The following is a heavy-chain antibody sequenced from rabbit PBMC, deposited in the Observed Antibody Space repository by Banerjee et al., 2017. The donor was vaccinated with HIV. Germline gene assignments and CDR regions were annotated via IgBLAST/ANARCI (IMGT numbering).Heavy chain of an antibody. CDR3: ASDNRSSSGYAPFKL. CDR1: GFSFSSNYW. V-gene: IGHV1S45*01. Sequence: QEQLEESGGDLVKPEGSLTLTCTASGFSFSSNYWLCWVRQAPGKGLEWIACIYAGSSGSTYYASWAKGRFTISKTSSTTVTLQMTSLTAADTATYFRASDNRSSSGYAPFKLWGQGTLVTVS. D-gene: IGHD1-1*01. J-gene: IGHJ4*01. CDR2: IYAGSSGST.